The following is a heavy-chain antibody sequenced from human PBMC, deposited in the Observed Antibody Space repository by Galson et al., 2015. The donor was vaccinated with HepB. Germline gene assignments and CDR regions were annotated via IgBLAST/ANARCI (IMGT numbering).Heavy chain of an antibody. CDR1: GFTFSDYY. CDR3: ASTPMDIVVVPAPQHSRESWPPWFDP. Sequence: SLRLSCAASGFTFSDYYMSWIRQAPGKGLEWVSYISSSGSTIYYADSVKGRFTISRDNAKNSLYLQMNSLRAEDTAVYYCASTPMDIVVVPAPQHSRESWPPWFDPWGQGTLVTVSS. D-gene: IGHD2-2*03. CDR2: ISSSGSTI. J-gene: IGHJ5*02. V-gene: IGHV3-11*01.